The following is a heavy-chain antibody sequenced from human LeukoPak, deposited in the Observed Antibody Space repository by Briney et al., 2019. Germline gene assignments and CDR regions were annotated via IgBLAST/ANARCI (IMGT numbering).Heavy chain of an antibody. CDR3: AKDGPTHGDPFKYWYFDL. V-gene: IGHV3-23*01. CDR1: GFTFSTYA. Sequence: GGPLRLSCAASGFTFSTYAMSWVRQAPGRGLEWISVISGSGGTTYYADSVRGRFTISRDNSKNTLYLQMNSPRAEDTAVYYCAKDGPTHGDPFKYWYFDLWGRGTLVTVSS. D-gene: IGHD4-17*01. J-gene: IGHJ2*01. CDR2: ISGSGGTT.